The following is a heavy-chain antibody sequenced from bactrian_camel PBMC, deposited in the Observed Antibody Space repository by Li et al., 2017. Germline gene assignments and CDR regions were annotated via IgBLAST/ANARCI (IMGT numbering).Heavy chain of an antibody. D-gene: IGHD2*01. V-gene: IGHV3S54*01. Sequence: HVQLVESGGGSVQAGGSLGLSCAASRYMYDNGCMGWFRLGRENEREGLAAIWPGGSVTHVDDSVKDRFTISRDSAKSTGYLQMNSLKSDDTALYYCARVRKWSGYFYDYWGQGTQVTVS. CDR1: RYMYDNGC. CDR3: ARVRKWSGYFYDY. J-gene: IGHJ4*01. CDR2: IWPGGSVT.